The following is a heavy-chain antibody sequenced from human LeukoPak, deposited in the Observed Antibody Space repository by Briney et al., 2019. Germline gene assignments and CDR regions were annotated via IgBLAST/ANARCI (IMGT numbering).Heavy chain of an antibody. CDR3: ARQYCSGGNCYNHNWFDP. Sequence: GESLKISCKGSGYSFTNYWIGWVRQMPGKGLEWMGTIYPGDSDTRYSPSFQGQVTISADKSISTAYLQWSSLKASDTAMYYCARQYCSGGNCYNHNWFDPWAREPWSPSPQ. J-gene: IGHJ5*02. V-gene: IGHV5-51*01. D-gene: IGHD2-15*01. CDR1: GYSFTNYW. CDR2: IYPGDSDT.